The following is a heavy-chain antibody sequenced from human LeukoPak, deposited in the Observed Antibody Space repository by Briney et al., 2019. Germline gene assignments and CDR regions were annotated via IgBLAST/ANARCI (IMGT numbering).Heavy chain of an antibody. CDR2: ISYIGST. CDR3: AGSYHYYMDV. V-gene: IGHV4-59*01. Sequence: PSETLSLTCTVSGGSISNYYWSCIRHPPGKGLEWIGYISYIGSTKYNPSLKSRVTISEDTSKKQFSLKLSSVTAADTAVYYCAGSYHYYMDVWGKGTTVTVSS. J-gene: IGHJ6*03. CDR1: GGSISNYY.